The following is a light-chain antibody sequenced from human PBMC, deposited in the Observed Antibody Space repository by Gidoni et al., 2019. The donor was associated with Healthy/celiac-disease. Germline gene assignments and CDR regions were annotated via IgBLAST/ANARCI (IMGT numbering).Light chain of an antibody. Sequence: SALTQPASVSGSPGQSITISCTGTSSDVGGYNDVSWYQQHPGKAPKLMIYDVSNRPSGVANRFAGSKSGNTASLTISGLQAEDEAEYDCSSYTSSSTHVVFGGGTKLTVL. CDR1: SSDVGGYND. J-gene: IGLJ2*01. CDR2: DVS. V-gene: IGLV2-14*01. CDR3: SSYTSSSTHVV.